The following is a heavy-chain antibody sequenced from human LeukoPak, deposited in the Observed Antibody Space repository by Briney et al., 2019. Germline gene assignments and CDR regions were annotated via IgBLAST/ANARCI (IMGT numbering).Heavy chain of an antibody. CDR2: ITPYNGDT. CDR3: ARGAGASYNYFDS. J-gene: IGHJ4*02. Sequence: ASVPVTLLSSLYTLLPYGIIWVRQPPGHGLAWMGWITPYNGDTNYAQNIQDRVTMTTDTSTSTAYMELRSLRSDDTAVYFWARGAGASYNYFDSWGQGTLVTVSS. D-gene: IGHD1-26*01. V-gene: IGHV1-18*01. CDR1: LYTLLPYG.